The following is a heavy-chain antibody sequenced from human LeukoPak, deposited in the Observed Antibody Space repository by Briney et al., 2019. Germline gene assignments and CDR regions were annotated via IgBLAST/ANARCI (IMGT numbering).Heavy chain of an antibody. Sequence: GKSLRLSCAASGFTFSSHGMHWVRQAPGKGLEWVAVIWYDGSKEFYANSVKGRFAVSRDNSKNTLYLQMNSLRAEDTAVYYCAKGGGWLYYFDYWGQGTLVTVSS. CDR3: AKGGGWLYYFDY. J-gene: IGHJ4*02. D-gene: IGHD4-23*01. CDR2: IWYDGSKE. CDR1: GFTFSSHG. V-gene: IGHV3-33*06.